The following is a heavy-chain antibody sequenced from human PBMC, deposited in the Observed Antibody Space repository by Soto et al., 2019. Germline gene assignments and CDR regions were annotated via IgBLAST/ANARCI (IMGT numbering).Heavy chain of an antibody. CDR2: IYYSGST. CDR1: GGSISSGDYY. CDR3: ARVDDSSGYTNLDY. V-gene: IGHV4-30-4*01. D-gene: IGHD3-22*01. Sequence: QVQLQESGPGLVEPSQTLSLTCTVSGGSISSGDYYWSWIRQPPGKGVEWIGYIYYSGSTYYNPSLKSRVTISVDTSKNQFSLKLSSVTAADTAVYYCARVDDSSGYTNLDYWGQGTLVTVSS. J-gene: IGHJ4*02.